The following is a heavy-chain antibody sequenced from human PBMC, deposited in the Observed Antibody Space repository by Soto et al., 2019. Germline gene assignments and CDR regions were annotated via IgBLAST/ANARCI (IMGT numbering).Heavy chain of an antibody. Sequence: SSETLSLTCAVDGGSFSGYYWSWIRQPPGKGLEWIGEINHSGSTNYNPSLKSRVTISVDTSKNQFSLKLSSVTAADTAVYYCARGQADSSGSLNWFDPWGQGTLVTVSS. D-gene: IGHD6-19*01. J-gene: IGHJ5*02. CDR2: INHSGST. V-gene: IGHV4-34*01. CDR3: ARGQADSSGSLNWFDP. CDR1: GGSFSGYY.